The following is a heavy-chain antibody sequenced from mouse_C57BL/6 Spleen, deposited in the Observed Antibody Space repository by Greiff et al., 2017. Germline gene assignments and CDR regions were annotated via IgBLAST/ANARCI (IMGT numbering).Heavy chain of an antibody. Sequence: EVQGVESGGGLVKPGGSLKLSCAASGFTFSSYAMSWVRQTPEKRLEWVATISDGGSYTYYPDNVKGRFTISRDNAKNNLYLQMSHLKSEDTAMYYCARDDKEDYAMDYWGQGTSVTVSS. CDR1: GFTFSSYA. CDR2: ISDGGSYT. J-gene: IGHJ4*01. CDR3: ARDDKEDYAMDY. V-gene: IGHV5-4*01.